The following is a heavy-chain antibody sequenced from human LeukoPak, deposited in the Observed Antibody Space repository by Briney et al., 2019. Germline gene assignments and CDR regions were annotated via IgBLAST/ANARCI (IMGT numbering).Heavy chain of an antibody. CDR1: GFTFSSYG. D-gene: IGHD2-15*01. Sequence: PGGSLRLSCAASGFTFSSYGMSWVRQAPGKGLEWVSAISGSGGSTYYADSVKGRFTISRDNSKNTLYLQMNSLRAEDTAVYYCARALGYCSGGSCYFGGNYFDYWGQGTLVTVSS. CDR2: ISGSGGST. CDR3: ARALGYCSGGSCYFGGNYFDY. J-gene: IGHJ4*02. V-gene: IGHV3-23*01.